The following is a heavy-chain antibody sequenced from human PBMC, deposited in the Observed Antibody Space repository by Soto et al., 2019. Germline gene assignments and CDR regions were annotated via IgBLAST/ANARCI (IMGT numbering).Heavy chain of an antibody. Sequence: GGSLRLSCAASGFTFSSYWMHWVRQAPGKGLVWVSRINSDGSSTSYADSVRGRFTISRDNAKNTLYLQMNSLRAEDTAVYYCARVGGSPLPDYWGQGTLVTVSS. J-gene: IGHJ4*02. CDR2: INSDGSST. V-gene: IGHV3-74*01. CDR1: GFTFSSYW. D-gene: IGHD1-26*01. CDR3: ARVGGSPLPDY.